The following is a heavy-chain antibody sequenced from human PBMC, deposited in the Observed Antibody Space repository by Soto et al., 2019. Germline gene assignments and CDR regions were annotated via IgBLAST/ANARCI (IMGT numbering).Heavy chain of an antibody. D-gene: IGHD4-4*01. CDR1: GGSTSSSSYY. V-gene: IGHV4-39*01. CDR2: IYYSGST. Sequence: SETLSLTCTVSGGSTSSSSYYWGWIRQPPGKGLEWIGSIYYSGSTYYNPSLKSRVTIPVDTSKNQFSLKLSSVTAADTAVYYCAILTVTANYYYYYGMDVWGQGTTVTVSS. J-gene: IGHJ6*02. CDR3: AILTVTANYYYYYGMDV.